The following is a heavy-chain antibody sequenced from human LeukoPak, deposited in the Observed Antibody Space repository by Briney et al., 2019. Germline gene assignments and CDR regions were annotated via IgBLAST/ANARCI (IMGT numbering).Heavy chain of an antibody. CDR3: AKEPTSYYYYGMDV. Sequence: PGGSLRLSCAASGFTFSSYAMSWVRQAPGKGLEWVAVISYDGSNKYYADSVKGRFTISRDNSKNTLYLQMNSLRAEDTAVYYCAKEPTSYYYYGMDVWGKGTTVTVSS. J-gene: IGHJ6*04. CDR1: GFTFSSYA. CDR2: ISYDGSNK. V-gene: IGHV3-30*18.